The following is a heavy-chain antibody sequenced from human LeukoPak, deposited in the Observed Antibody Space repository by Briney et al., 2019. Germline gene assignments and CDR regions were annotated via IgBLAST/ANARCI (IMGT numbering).Heavy chain of an antibody. D-gene: IGHD6-19*01. Sequence: KASETLSLTCTVSGSSISSGTYYWSWIRQPAGKGLEWIGRIYSSGSTNYNPSLKSRVSISVDTSKNQFSLKLSSVTAADTAVYYCARAHCSSGCIDYWGQGTLVTVSS. J-gene: IGHJ4*02. CDR2: IYSSGST. CDR3: ARAHCSSGCIDY. CDR1: GSSISSGTYY. V-gene: IGHV4-61*10.